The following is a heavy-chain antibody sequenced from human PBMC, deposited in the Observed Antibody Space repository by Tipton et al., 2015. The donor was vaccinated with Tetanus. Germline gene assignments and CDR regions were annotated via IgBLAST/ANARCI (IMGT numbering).Heavy chain of an antibody. CDR3: ARHVYGFGALMTPASTHYYYGMDV. CDR2: VDYFGST. CDR1: GGSISTYH. V-gene: IGHV4-59*08. J-gene: IGHJ6*02. D-gene: IGHD3-3*01. Sequence: TLSLTCTVSGGSISTYHWNWIRQSPGKGLEWIGYVDYFGSTKINPPLKSRVAMSVDTAENQLSLRLTSVTAADTAVYYCARHVYGFGALMTPASTHYYYGMDVWGQGTTVTVSS.